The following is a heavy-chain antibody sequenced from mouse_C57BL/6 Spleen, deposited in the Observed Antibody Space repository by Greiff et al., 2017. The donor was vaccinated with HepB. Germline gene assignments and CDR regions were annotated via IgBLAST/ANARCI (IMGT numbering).Heavy chain of an antibody. CDR3: TTKGLLRYPFAY. D-gene: IGHD1-1*01. Sequence: DVKLQESGAELVRPGASVKLSCTASGFNIKDDYMHWVKQRPEQGLEWIGWIDPENGDTEYASKFQGKAPITADTSSNTAYLQLSSLTYEDTAVYYCTTKGLLRYPFAYWGQGTLVTVSA. CDR2: IDPENGDT. CDR1: GFNIKDDY. V-gene: IGHV14-4*01. J-gene: IGHJ3*01.